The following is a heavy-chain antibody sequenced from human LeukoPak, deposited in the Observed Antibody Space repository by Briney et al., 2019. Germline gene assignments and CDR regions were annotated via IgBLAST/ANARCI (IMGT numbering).Heavy chain of an antibody. V-gene: IGHV5-51*01. D-gene: IGHD3-10*01. J-gene: IGHJ4*02. CDR1: GSSFTSYW. CDR2: IYPGDSDT. Sequence: GASLQISCQGSGSSFTSYWIGCGRRLPGKSLEWMGIIYPGDSDTRYSPSFQGQVTISADKSISTAYLQWSSLKASDTAMYYCARHAEWFGEFYIDYWGQGTLVTVSS. CDR3: ARHAEWFGEFYIDY.